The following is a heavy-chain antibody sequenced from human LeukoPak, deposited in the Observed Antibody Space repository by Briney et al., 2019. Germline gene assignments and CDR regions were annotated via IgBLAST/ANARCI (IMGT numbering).Heavy chain of an antibody. CDR1: GYSFTNYW. CDR3: ARELQFCSTANCYTRDF. V-gene: IGHV5-51*01. D-gene: IGHD2-2*01. CDR2: IYPGDSDT. J-gene: IGHJ4*02. Sequence: GGSLRLSCKGSGYSFTNYWIGLVRQMPGKGLEWMGLIYPGDSDTRYSPSFQGQVTISADKSINTAYLQWSSLKASDTAMYYCARELQFCSTANCYTRDFWGQGTLVTVSS.